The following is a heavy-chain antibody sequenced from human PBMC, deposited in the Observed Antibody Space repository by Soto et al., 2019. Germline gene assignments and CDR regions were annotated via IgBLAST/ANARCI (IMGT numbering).Heavy chain of an antibody. D-gene: IGHD2-21*02. V-gene: IGHV1-18*01. CDR2: ISAYNGNT. J-gene: IGHJ5*02. CDR3: ARAYCGGDCYSEGPDNWFDP. CDR1: GYTFTSYG. Sequence: ASVKVSCKASGYTFTSYGISWVRQAPGQGLEWMGWISAYNGNTNYAQKLQGRVTMTTDTSTSTAYMELRSLRSDDTAVYYCARAYCGGDCYSEGPDNWFDPWGQGTLVTVSS.